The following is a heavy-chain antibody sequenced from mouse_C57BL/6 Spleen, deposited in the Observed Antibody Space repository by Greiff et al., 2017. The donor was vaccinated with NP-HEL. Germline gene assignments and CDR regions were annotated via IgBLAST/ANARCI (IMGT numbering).Heavy chain of an antibody. CDR3: ARGGDYWFAY. J-gene: IGHJ3*01. V-gene: IGHV1-64*01. Sequence: QVQLQQPGAELVKRGASVKLSCKASGYTFTSYWMHWVKQRPGQGLEWIGMIHPNSGSTNYNEKFKSKATLTVDKSSSTAYMQLSSLTSEDSAVYYCARGGDYWFAYWGQGTLVTVSA. CDR2: IHPNSGST. D-gene: IGHD2-4*01. CDR1: GYTFTSYW.